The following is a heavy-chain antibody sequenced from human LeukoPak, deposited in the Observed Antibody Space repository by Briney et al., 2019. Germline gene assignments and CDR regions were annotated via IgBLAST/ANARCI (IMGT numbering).Heavy chain of an antibody. J-gene: IGHJ4*02. CDR1: GFTFSSYW. CDR2: IKPDGSEK. D-gene: IGHD6-19*01. CDR3: ARVGDTSGWYWIAY. V-gene: IGHV3-7*01. Sequence: GGSLRLSCAASGFTFSSYWMSWVRQAPGKGLEWVASIKPDGSEKFYVDSVKGRFTISRDNAKNSLYLQMNGLRAEDTAVYYCARVGDTSGWYWIAYWGQGTLVTVSS.